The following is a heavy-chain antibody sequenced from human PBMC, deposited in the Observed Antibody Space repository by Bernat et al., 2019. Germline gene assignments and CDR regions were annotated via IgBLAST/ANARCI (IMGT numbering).Heavy chain of an antibody. CDR2: IKSETDGGSS. J-gene: IGHJ3*01. V-gene: IGHV3-15*01. D-gene: IGHD4-11*01. CDR1: GFTFSKTW. Sequence: VQLVESGGGLVEPGGSLRLSCAASGFTFSKTWMNWVRQAPGKGLEWIGRIKSETDGGSSDYAAPVEDRFTISRDDSRNTLYLQMNSLKTEDTAVYYCTTPLFKTTNYWGQGTMVTVSS. CDR3: TTPLFKTTNY.